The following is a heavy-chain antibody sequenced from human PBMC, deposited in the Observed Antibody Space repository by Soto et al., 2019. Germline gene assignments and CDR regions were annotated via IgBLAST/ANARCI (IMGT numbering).Heavy chain of an antibody. Sequence: SETLSLTCAVSGGSISSGGYAWAWIRQPPGKGLEWVGYIYQSGSTYYNPSLKSRVTIAADRSKNQFSLNLASVTAADTAVYYCARSYSGGDAYFDYWGQGTVVTVSS. V-gene: IGHV4-30-2*01. D-gene: IGHD2-21*02. CDR2: IYQSGST. CDR1: GGSISSGGYA. CDR3: ARSYSGGDAYFDY. J-gene: IGHJ4*02.